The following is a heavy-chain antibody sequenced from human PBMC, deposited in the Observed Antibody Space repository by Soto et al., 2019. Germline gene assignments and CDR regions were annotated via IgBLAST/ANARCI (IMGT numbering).Heavy chain of an antibody. D-gene: IGHD3-16*01. CDR2: ISYDGSNK. J-gene: IGHJ6*02. Sequence: QVQLVESGGGVVQPGRSLRLSCAASGFTFSSYAMHWVRQAPGKGLEWVAVISYDGSNKYYADSVKGRFTISRDNTKNDLYLKMNSLRAEDTAVYYCARDNVGGKNAYYCCGMDFWGQGTMVTVSS. CDR3: ARDNVGGKNAYYCCGMDF. CDR1: GFTFSSYA. V-gene: IGHV3-30-3*01.